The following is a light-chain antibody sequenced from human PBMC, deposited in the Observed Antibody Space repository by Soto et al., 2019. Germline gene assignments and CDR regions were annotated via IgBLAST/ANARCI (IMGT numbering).Light chain of an antibody. CDR2: DVS. J-gene: IGLJ2*01. Sequence: QSVLTQPASVSGSPGQSITISCTGTSSDVGAYNYVSWYQQHPGTAPKLMIYDVSNRPSGVSDRFSGCKSGNTASLTISGLQAEDEADYYCSSYTRSSAVVFGGGTKLTVL. V-gene: IGLV2-14*01. CDR1: SSDVGAYNY. CDR3: SSYTRSSAVV.